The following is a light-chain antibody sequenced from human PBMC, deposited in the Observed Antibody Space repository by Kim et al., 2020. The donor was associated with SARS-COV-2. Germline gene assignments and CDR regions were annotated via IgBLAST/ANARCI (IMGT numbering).Light chain of an antibody. CDR2: YDS. Sequence: PGKTARSTCGGNNMGSKSVQRYQQKPGQAPVLVIYYDSDRPSGIPERFSGSNSGNTATLTISRVEAGDEADYYCQVWDSSSDHRVFGGGTQLTVL. J-gene: IGLJ3*02. V-gene: IGLV3-21*04. CDR1: NMGSKS. CDR3: QVWDSSSDHRV.